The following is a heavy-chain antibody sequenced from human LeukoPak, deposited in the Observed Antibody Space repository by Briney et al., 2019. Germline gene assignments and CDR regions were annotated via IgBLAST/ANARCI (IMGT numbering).Heavy chain of an antibody. CDR1: GFTFSSYS. J-gene: IGHJ4*02. V-gene: IGHV3-21*01. CDR2: ISSSNSYI. CDR3: ARNRNDILTGYTDY. Sequence: PGGSLRLSCAASGFTFSSYSMNWVRQAPGKGLEWVSSISSSNSYIYYADSVKGRFTISGDNAKNSLYLQMNSLRAEDTAVYYCARNRNDILTGYTDYWGQGTLVTVSS. D-gene: IGHD3-9*01.